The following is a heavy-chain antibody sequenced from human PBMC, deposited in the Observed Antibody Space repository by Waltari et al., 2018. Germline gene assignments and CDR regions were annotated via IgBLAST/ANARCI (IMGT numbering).Heavy chain of an antibody. CDR3: ARGGGLYYNDGSGPIDY. Sequence: QMVESGGGVVQPGRSLRLSCEVSGFTFSTYGMHWVRQAPGKGLEWVAFISFDGSNKKYGDSVKGRLTISRDNSRLFLQLNSLTAVDTAMYFCARGGGLYYNDGSGPIDYWGQGTLVTVSS. CDR2: ISFDGSNK. V-gene: IGHV3-33*05. J-gene: IGHJ4*02. CDR1: GFTFSTYG. D-gene: IGHD3-22*01.